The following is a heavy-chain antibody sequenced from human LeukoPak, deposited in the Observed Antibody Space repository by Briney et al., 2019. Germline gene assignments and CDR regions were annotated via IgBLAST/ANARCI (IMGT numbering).Heavy chain of an antibody. CDR3: ASGGSSTHFDY. CDR1: GFTFSSYG. V-gene: IGHV3-33*01. Sequence: QPGRSLRLSCAASGFTFSSYGMHWVRQAPGKGLEWVAVIWYDGSNKYYADSVKGRFTISRDNPKNTLYLQMNSLRAEDTAVYYCASGGSSTHFDYWGQGTLVTVSS. CDR2: IWYDGSNK. J-gene: IGHJ4*02. D-gene: IGHD1-26*01.